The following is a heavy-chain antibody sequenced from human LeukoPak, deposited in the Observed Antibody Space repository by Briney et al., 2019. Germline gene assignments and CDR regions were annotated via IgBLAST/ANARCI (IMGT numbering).Heavy chain of an antibody. Sequence: GGSLRLSCVGSGLTFSNHAWHWVRQVPGKGLEWVAVILYDGRSKYYADSVKGRFTISRDNSKNTLYLQMNSLRVEDTAVYYCARIALYDDTAFYSGYYYYYYPMDVWGQGTTVTVSS. J-gene: IGHJ6*02. CDR3: ARIALYDDTAFYSGYYYYYYPMDV. CDR2: ILYDGRSK. V-gene: IGHV3-30*04. CDR1: GLTFSNHA. D-gene: IGHD3-9*01.